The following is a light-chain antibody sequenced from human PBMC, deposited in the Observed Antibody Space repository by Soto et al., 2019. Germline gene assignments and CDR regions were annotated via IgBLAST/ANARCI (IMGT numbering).Light chain of an antibody. CDR3: QQYYNSPLT. CDR1: QSISSN. Sequence: EIVMTQSPATLSVSPGERATLSCRASQSISSNLAWYQQKPGQAPRLLIYGASTRATGIPARFSGSGSGTEFTLTIRSLQSEDFAVYYCQQYYNSPLTFGQGTKLEIK. V-gene: IGKV3-15*01. CDR2: GAS. J-gene: IGKJ1*01.